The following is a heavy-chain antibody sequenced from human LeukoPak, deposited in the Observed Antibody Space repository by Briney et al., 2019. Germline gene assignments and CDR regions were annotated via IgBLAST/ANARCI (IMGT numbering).Heavy chain of an antibody. CDR2: ISCSGGST. CDR3: AKTQGPSIAARHQTRTDY. CDR1: GFTFSSYA. D-gene: IGHD6-6*01. V-gene: IGHV3-23*01. J-gene: IGHJ4*02. Sequence: GGSLRLSCAASGFTFSSYAMSWVRQAPGKGLEWVSAISCSGGSTYYADSVKGRFTISRDNSRNTLYLQMNSLRAEDTAVYYCAKTQGPSIAARHQTRTDYWGQGTLVTVSS.